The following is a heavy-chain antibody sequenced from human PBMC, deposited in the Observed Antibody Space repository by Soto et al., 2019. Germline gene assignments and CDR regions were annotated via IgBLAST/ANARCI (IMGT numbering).Heavy chain of an antibody. CDR2: IYYSGSP. Sequence: SETLSLTCTVSGGSISSSSHYWGWIRQPPGQGLEWIGTIYYSGSPYYSPSLKSRVTISVDSSKNQFSLKLSSVTAADTAVYYCARHCDRRCYYHPRLCEFDYWGQGAPVPVAS. J-gene: IGHJ4*02. V-gene: IGHV4-39*01. CDR3: ARHCDRRCYYHPRLCEFDY. D-gene: IGHD3-22*01. CDR1: GGSISSSSHY.